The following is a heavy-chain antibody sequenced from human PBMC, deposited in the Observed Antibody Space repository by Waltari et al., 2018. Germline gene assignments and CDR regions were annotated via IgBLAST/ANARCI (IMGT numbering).Heavy chain of an antibody. CDR1: GFSLSTSGVG. CDR2: IYWNDDK. D-gene: IGHD4-17*01. V-gene: IGHV2-5*01. Sequence: QITLKESGPTLVKPTQTLTLTCTFSGFSLSTSGVGVGWFRQPPGKALEWLALIYWNDDKRYSPSLKSRLTITKDTSKNQVVLTMTNMDPVDTATYYCALPESDYAYFDYWGQGTLVTVSS. J-gene: IGHJ4*02. CDR3: ALPESDYAYFDY.